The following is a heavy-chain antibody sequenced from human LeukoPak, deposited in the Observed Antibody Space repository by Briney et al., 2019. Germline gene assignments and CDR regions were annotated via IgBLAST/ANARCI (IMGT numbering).Heavy chain of an antibody. Sequence: PGRSLRLSCAASGFTFSSYWMSWVRQAPGKGLEWVVNIKQDGSEKYYVDSVKGRFTISRDNAKNSLYLQMNSLRAEDTAVYYCARESITMVRGVSDYWGQGTLVTVSS. D-gene: IGHD3-10*01. J-gene: IGHJ4*02. V-gene: IGHV3-7*01. CDR3: ARESITMVRGVSDY. CDR1: GFTFSSYW. CDR2: IKQDGSEK.